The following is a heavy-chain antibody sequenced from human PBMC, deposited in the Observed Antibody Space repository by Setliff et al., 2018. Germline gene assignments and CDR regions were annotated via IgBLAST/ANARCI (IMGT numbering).Heavy chain of an antibody. CDR2: ISSSGSTI. V-gene: IGHV3-48*03. Sequence: PGGSLRLSCAASGFTFSSYEMNWVRQAPGKGLEWVSYISSSGSTIYYADSVKGRFTISRDNAKNSLYLQMNSLRAEDTAGYYCASSIAVAGLDYWGQGTLVTVSS. CDR3: ASSIAVAGLDY. CDR1: GFTFSSYE. D-gene: IGHD6-19*01. J-gene: IGHJ4*02.